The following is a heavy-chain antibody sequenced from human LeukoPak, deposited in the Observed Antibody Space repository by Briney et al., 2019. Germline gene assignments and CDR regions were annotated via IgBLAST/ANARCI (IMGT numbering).Heavy chain of an antibody. V-gene: IGHV3-21*01. CDR1: GFTFSSYS. CDR2: ISSSSSYI. CDR3: ARDREDYYYYGMDV. J-gene: IGHJ6*02. Sequence: GGSLRLSCAASGFTFSSYSMNWVRQAPGKGLEWVSSISSSSSYIHYADSVKGRFTISRDNAKNSLYLQMNSLRAEDTAVYYCARDREDYYYYGMDVWGQGTTVTVSS. D-gene: IGHD1-26*01.